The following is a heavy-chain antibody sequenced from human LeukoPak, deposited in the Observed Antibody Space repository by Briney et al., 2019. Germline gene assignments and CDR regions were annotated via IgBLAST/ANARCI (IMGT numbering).Heavy chain of an antibody. J-gene: IGHJ4*02. Sequence: GGSLRLSCAASGLTVSSNYMSWVRQAPGKGLEWVSSISSSSSYIYYADSVKGRFTISRDNAKNSLYLQMNSLRAEDTAVYYCARFYYGSGSGDFDYWGQGTLVAVSS. CDR3: ARFYYGSGSGDFDY. CDR2: ISSSSSYI. CDR1: GLTVSSNY. D-gene: IGHD3-10*01. V-gene: IGHV3-21*01.